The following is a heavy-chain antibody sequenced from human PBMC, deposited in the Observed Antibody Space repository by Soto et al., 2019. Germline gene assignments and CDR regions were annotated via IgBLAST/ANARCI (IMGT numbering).Heavy chain of an antibody. D-gene: IGHD3-3*01. V-gene: IGHV3-23*01. Sequence: PGGSQRLSCASSGVPFSSYAMSWVRQAPGKGLEWVSAISGSGGSTYYADSVKGRFTISRDNSKNTLYLQMNSLRAEDTAVYYCAPSTSCYKPYYDFWRDFDYWGQGTLVTVSS. CDR2: ISGSGGST. CDR3: APSTSCYKPYYDFWRDFDY. J-gene: IGHJ4*02. CDR1: GVPFSSYA.